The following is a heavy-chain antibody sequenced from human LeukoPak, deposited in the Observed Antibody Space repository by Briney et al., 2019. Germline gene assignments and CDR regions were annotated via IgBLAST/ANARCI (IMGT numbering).Heavy chain of an antibody. CDR2: IIPIFGTA. D-gene: IGHD5-18*01. CDR3: ARGPVDTAMDPLYYFDY. V-gene: IGHV1-69*01. CDR1: GGTFSSYA. J-gene: IGHJ4*02. Sequence: GSSVKVSCKASGGTFSSYAISWVRQAPGQGLEWMGGIIPIFGTANYAQKFQGRVTITADESTSTAYMELSSLGSEDTAVYYCARGPVDTAMDPLYYFDYWGQGTLVTVSS.